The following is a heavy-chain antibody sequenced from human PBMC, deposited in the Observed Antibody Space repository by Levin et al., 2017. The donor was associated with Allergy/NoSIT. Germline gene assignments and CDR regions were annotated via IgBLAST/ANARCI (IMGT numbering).Heavy chain of an antibody. Sequence: GESLKISCAASGFTFRNYWMSWVRQAPGKGLEWVAHIKEDGSDKYYVDSVKGRFTISRDNAKNSLFLQLNSLRAEDTAVYYCARDGDGHKEFDSWGQGTLVTVSS. V-gene: IGHV3-7*01. J-gene: IGHJ4*02. CDR1: GFTFRNYW. CDR2: IKEDGSDK. D-gene: IGHD3-3*01. CDR3: ARDGDGHKEFDS.